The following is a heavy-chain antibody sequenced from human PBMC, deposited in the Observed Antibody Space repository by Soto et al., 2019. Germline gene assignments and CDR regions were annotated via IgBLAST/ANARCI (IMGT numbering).Heavy chain of an antibody. J-gene: IGHJ5*02. D-gene: IGHD2-8*02. Sequence: SGTLSLTFILSDGSLSSGCYYWNRIPQHPGKGRVCIGNIYYSGSTNYNQPLKSRVTISVDTSKNQCSLKLTSMTAADTAVYYCARAMSGVCNTCPPGRVFWFVPWGQGTLVTVSS. V-gene: IGHV4-31*03. CDR3: ARAMSGVCNTCPPGRVFWFVP. CDR2: IYYSGST. CDR1: DGSLSSGCYY.